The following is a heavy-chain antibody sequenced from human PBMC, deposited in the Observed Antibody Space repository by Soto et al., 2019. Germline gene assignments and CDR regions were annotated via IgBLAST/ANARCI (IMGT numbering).Heavy chain of an antibody. CDR2: IIPMFGT. CDR1: GGTFNNFA. D-gene: IGHD4-17*01. J-gene: IGHJ6*02. Sequence: QVHLVQSGAEVQRPGSSVKVSCEASGGTFNNFAVSWVRQAPGQGLEWMGGIIPMFGTNYAQRFQDRVAITADESTGTAYMELSSLRFEDTAVYYCARTNSYGATFFYYYGMDVWGQGTTVTVSS. CDR3: ARTNSYGATFFYYYGMDV. V-gene: IGHV1-69*01.